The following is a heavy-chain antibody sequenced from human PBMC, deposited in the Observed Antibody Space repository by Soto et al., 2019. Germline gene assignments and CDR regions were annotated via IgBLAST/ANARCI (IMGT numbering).Heavy chain of an antibody. CDR1: GFAFSSYS. CDR2: ISSSSSTI. D-gene: IGHD1-26*01. Sequence: GGSLRLSCGASGFAFSSYSMNWFRQAPGKGLEWVSYISSSSSTIYYADSVKGRFTISRDNAKNSLYLQMNSLRDEDTAVYYCARVRGFYSGSERGGLGMDVWGQGTTVTVSS. J-gene: IGHJ6*02. V-gene: IGHV3-48*02. CDR3: ARVRGFYSGSERGGLGMDV.